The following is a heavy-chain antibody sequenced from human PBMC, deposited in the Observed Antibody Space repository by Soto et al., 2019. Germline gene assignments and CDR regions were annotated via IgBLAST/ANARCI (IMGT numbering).Heavy chain of an antibody. J-gene: IGHJ4*02. CDR1: GFTFSSYA. CDR3: AKIKPYCGGDCYPGKYYFDY. D-gene: IGHD2-21*02. CDR2: IGGSGGIT. V-gene: IGHV3-23*01. Sequence: GGSLRLSCAASGFTFSSYAMSWVRQAPGKGLEWVSSIGGSGGITFYADSVKGRFTISRDNSKNTLYLQMNSLRAEDTAVYYCAKIKPYCGGDCYPGKYYFDYWGQGTLVTVSS.